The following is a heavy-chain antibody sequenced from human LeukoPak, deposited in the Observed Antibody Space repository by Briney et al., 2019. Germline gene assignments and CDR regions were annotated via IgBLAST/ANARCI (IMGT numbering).Heavy chain of an antibody. Sequence: SETLSLTCTVSGGSISSGSYYWSWIRQPAGKGLEWIGRIYTSGSTNYNPSLKSRVTISVDTSKNQFSLKLSSVTAADTAVYFCARGPYSYDSSGAFDIWGQGTMVTVSS. J-gene: IGHJ3*02. CDR2: IYTSGST. CDR1: GGSISSGSYY. V-gene: IGHV4-61*02. D-gene: IGHD3-22*01. CDR3: ARGPYSYDSSGAFDI.